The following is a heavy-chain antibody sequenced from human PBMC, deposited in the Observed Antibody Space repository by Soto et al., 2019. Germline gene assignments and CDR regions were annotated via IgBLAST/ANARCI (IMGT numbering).Heavy chain of an antibody. CDR2: IIPIFGIA. J-gene: IGHJ6*02. CDR3: ARPSARGDYYYYYGMDV. CDR1: GGTFSSYA. V-gene: IGHV1-69*10. Sequence: SVKVSCKASGGTFSSYAISWVRQAPGQGLEWMGGIIPIFGIANYAQKFQGGVTITADKSTSTAYMELSSLRSEDTAVYYCARPSARGDYYYYYGMDVWGQGTTVTVSS.